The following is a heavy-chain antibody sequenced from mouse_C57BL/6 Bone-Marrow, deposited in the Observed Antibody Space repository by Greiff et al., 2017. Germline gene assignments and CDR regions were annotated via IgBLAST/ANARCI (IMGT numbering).Heavy chain of an antibody. Sequence: QVQLQQPGAELVKPRASVKMSCKASGYTFTSYWITWVKQRPGQGLEWIGDIYPGSGSTNYNEKFKSKATLTVDTSSSTAYMQLSSLTSEDSAVYYCARGGYYGRGAMDYWGQGTSVTVSS. CDR3: ARGGYYGRGAMDY. CDR1: GYTFTSYW. D-gene: IGHD1-2*01. J-gene: IGHJ4*01. V-gene: IGHV1-55*01. CDR2: IYPGSGST.